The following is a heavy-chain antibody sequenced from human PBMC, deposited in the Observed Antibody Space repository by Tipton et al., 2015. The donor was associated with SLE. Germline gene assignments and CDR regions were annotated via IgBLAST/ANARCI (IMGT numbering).Heavy chain of an antibody. CDR2: IYSDGSST. V-gene: IGHV3-74*01. CDR3: GTTGRDYGTDV. Sequence: SLRLSCAASGFTFSTYWMHWVRQGPGKGLVWVSRIYSDGSSTNYADSVKGRFTISRDNAKNMLYLQMNSLRAEDTAVYYCGTTGRDYGTDVWGQGTTFTVSS. CDR1: GFTFSTYW. D-gene: IGHD1-14*01. J-gene: IGHJ6*02.